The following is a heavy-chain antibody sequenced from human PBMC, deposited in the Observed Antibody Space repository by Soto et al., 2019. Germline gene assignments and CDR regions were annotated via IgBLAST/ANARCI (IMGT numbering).Heavy chain of an antibody. CDR3: AKAITVVVASAFDY. CDR2: ISYDGSNK. D-gene: IGHD2-15*01. J-gene: IGHJ4*02. V-gene: IGHV3-30*18. CDR1: GFTFSSYG. Sequence: GGSLRLSCAASGFTFSSYGMHWVRQAPGKGLEWVAVISYDGSNKYYADSVKGRFTISRDNSKNTLYLQMNSLRAEDTAVYYCAKAITVVVASAFDYWGQGTLVTV.